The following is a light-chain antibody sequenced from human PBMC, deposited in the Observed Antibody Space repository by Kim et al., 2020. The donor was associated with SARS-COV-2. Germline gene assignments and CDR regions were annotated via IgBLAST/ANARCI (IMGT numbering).Light chain of an antibody. CDR2: SNN. Sequence: PGQRVTISCSGSSSNIGSNYVYWYQQLPGTAPKLLIYSNNQRPSGVPDRFSGSQSGNTTSLTISGLRAEDEADYYCSSHTTSSTYVFGSGTKVTVL. V-gene: IGLV1-47*02. J-gene: IGLJ1*01. CDR1: SSNIGSNY. CDR3: SSHTTSSTYV.